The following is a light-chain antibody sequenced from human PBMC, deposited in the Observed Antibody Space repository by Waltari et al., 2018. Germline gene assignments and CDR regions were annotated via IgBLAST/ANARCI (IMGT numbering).Light chain of an antibody. J-gene: IGLJ2*01. Sequence: QSALTQPPSVSGSPGQSTTISCTATSSADVILNLVPWYQQHPGKVPKLIIYEVSKRPSGVSNHFSGSKSGNTASLTISGLRAEDEADYYCSYYPDTHTPVVFGGGTKLTV. CDR3: SYYPDTHTPVV. V-gene: IGLV2-23*02. CDR2: EVS. CDR1: SSADVILNL.